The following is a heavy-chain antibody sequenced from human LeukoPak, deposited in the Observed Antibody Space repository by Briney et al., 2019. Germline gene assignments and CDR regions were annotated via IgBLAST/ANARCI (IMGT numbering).Heavy chain of an antibody. V-gene: IGHV3-30*18. J-gene: IGHJ4*02. CDR3: AKDQRYYGSGSYGPFDY. Sequence: GRSLRLSCAASGFTFSSYGMHWVRQAPGKGLEWVAVISYDGSNKYYADSVKGQFTISRDNSKNTLYLQMNSLRAEDTAVYYCAKDQRYYGSGSYGPFDYWGQGTLVTVSS. CDR1: GFTFSSYG. D-gene: IGHD3-10*01. CDR2: ISYDGSNK.